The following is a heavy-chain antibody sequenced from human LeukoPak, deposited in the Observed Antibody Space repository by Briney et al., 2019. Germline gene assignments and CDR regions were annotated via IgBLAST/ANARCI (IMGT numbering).Heavy chain of an antibody. D-gene: IGHD1-26*01. CDR2: IYYSGST. Sequence: SEXLSLTCTVSGGSISSSGYYWGWIRQPQGKGLEWIASIYYSGSTYYNPSLKSRVTISVDTSKNQLSLKLSSLTAADTAVYYCARHEYSGSYYGLSWFDPWGQGTLVTVSS. J-gene: IGHJ5*02. CDR1: GGSISSSGYY. CDR3: ARHEYSGSYYGLSWFDP. V-gene: IGHV4-39*01.